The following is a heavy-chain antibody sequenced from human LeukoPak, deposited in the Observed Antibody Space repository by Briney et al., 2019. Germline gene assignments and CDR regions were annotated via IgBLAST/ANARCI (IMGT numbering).Heavy chain of an antibody. CDR1: GYTLTELS. CDR2: FDPEDGET. D-gene: IGHD6-13*01. CDR3: AREPPYSSSWFDY. J-gene: IGHJ4*02. V-gene: IGHV1-24*01. Sequence: ASVKVSCKVSGYTLTELSMHWVRQAPGKGLEWMGGFDPEDGETIYAQKFQGRVTITADESTSTAYMELSSLRSEDTAVYYCAREPPYSSSWFDYWGQGTLVTVSS.